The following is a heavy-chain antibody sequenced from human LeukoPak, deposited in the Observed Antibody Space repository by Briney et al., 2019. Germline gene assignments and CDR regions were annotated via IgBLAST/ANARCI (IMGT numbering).Heavy chain of an antibody. CDR1: GFTFSNYA. D-gene: IGHD6-13*01. CDR2: IGRDGTDK. CDR3: ARAIRAPGTPENAFDI. Sequence: GGSLRLSCAASGFTFSNYAMHWVRQAPGAGLEWVAVIGRDGTDKYYADSGKGRLTISRDNSQSTLYLPINSLSTEATALYYCARAIRAPGTPENAFDIWGQGTMVTVSS. J-gene: IGHJ3*02. V-gene: IGHV3-30*04.